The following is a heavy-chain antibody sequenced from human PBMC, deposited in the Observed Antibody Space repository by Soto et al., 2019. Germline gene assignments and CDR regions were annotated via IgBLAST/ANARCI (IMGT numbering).Heavy chain of an antibody. D-gene: IGHD6-6*01. J-gene: IGHJ2*01. CDR3: ARGWSSSSSDWYFDL. V-gene: IGHV1-3*01. Sequence: GASVKVSCKASGYTFTSYAMHWVRQAPGQRLEWMGWINAGNGNTKYSQKFQGRVTITRDTSASTAYMELCSLRSEDTAVYYCARGWSSSSSDWYFDLCGRGTLVTVSS. CDR2: INAGNGNT. CDR1: GYTFTSYA.